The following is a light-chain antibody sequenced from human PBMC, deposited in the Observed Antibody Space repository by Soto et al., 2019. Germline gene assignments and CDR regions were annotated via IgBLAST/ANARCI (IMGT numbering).Light chain of an antibody. CDR3: QQYGFT. CDR1: QSVSSSY. CDR2: GAS. V-gene: IGKV3-20*01. J-gene: IGKJ3*01. Sequence: EVVLTKCLGTLSWSPGERATLSCRASQSVSSSYLAWYQQKPGQAPRLLIYGASSRATGIPDRFSGSGSGTDFTLTISRLEPEDFAVYYCQQYGFTFGPGTKVDIK.